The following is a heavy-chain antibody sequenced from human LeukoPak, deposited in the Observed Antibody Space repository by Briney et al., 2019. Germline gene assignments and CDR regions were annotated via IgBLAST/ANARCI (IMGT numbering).Heavy chain of an antibody. CDR2: INPNSGGT. J-gene: IGHJ6*02. Sequence: GASVKVSCKASGYTFTGYYMHWVRQAPGQGLEWMGRINPNSGGTNYAQKFQGRVTMTRDTSISTAYMELSRLRSDDTAVYYCASYYGSGSYYNPDYYGMDVWGQGTTVTVSS. CDR1: GYTFTGYY. D-gene: IGHD3-10*01. CDR3: ASYYGSGSYYNPDYYGMDV. V-gene: IGHV1-2*06.